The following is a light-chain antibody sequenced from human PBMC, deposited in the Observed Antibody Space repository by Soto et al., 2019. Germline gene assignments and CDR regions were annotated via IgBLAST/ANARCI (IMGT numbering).Light chain of an antibody. CDR2: GAS. CDR1: QSVGSN. CDR3: QQYDNLPLT. J-gene: IGKJ3*01. Sequence: ERVMTQSPATLSVSPGERATLSCRASQSVGSNLAWYQEKHGQATRLLIFGASSRATGVPARFSGSGSGTEFTITINSLQSEDFAVYFCQQYDNLPLTFGPGTKVDIK. V-gene: IGKV3-15*01.